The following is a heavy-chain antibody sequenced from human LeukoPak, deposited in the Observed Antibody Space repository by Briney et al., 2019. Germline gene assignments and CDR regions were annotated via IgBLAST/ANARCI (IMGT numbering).Heavy chain of an antibody. CDR3: ARHEVATSPWAFDI. CDR2: IYYSGST. CDR1: GGSISSSY. D-gene: IGHD5-12*01. V-gene: IGHV4-59*08. J-gene: IGHJ3*02. Sequence: PSETLSLTCTVSGGSISSSYWSWIRQPPGKGLEWIGYIYYSGSTNYNPSLKSRVTISVDTSKNQFSLKLSSVTAADTAVYYCARHEVATSPWAFDIWGQGTMVTVSS.